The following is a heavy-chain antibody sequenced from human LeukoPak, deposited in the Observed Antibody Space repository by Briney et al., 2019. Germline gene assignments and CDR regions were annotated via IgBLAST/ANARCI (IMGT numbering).Heavy chain of an antibody. J-gene: IGHJ6*02. CDR2: INHSGST. CDR3: AREHFSYSQLRYYYYGMDV. V-gene: IGHV4-34*01. Sequence: PSETLSLTCAVYGGSSSGYYWSWIRQPPGKGLEWIGEINHSGSTNYNPSLKSRVTISVDTSKNQFSLKLSSVTAADTAVYYCAREHFSYSQLRYYYYGMDVWGQGTTVTVSS. CDR1: GGSSSGYY. D-gene: IGHD3-10*01.